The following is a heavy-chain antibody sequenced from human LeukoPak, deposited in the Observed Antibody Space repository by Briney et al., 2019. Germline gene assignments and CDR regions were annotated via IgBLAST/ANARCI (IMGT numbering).Heavy chain of an antibody. V-gene: IGHV3-21*01. Sequence: PGGSLRLSCAASGFTFSSYSMNWVRQAPGKGLEWVSSISSSSSYIYYADLVKGRFTISRDNAKNSLYLQMNSLRAEDTAVYYCARDPYCSGGSCTGWFDPWGQGTLVTVSS. CDR3: ARDPYCSGGSCTGWFDP. CDR1: GFTFSSYS. CDR2: ISSSSSYI. J-gene: IGHJ5*02. D-gene: IGHD2-15*01.